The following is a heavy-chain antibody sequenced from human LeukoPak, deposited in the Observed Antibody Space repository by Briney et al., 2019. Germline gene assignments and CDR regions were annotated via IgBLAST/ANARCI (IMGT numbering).Heavy chain of an antibody. CDR3: ARVLMAAAAWNNWFDP. CDR1: GGSISSGSYY. J-gene: IGHJ5*02. D-gene: IGHD6-13*01. V-gene: IGHV4-61*02. Sequence: SQTLSLTCTVSGGSISSGSYYWSWIRQPAGKGLEWIGSIYTSGSTNYNPSLKSRVTISVDTSKNQFSLKLSSVTAADTAVYYCARVLMAAAAWNNWFDPWGQGTLVTVSS. CDR2: IYTSGST.